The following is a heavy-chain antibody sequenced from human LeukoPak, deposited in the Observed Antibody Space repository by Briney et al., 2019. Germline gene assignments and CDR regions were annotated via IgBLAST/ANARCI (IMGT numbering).Heavy chain of an antibody. V-gene: IGHV3-23*01. CDR2: ISGGGDST. Sequence: PGGSLRLSCAASGFPFSSFPMSWVRQAPGKGLEWVSGISGGGDSTYYADSVQGRFAISRDHSKNTLYLQMNSLRAEDTAVYYCAKDRYSPPYYFDYWGQGTLVTVSS. D-gene: IGHD5-12*01. J-gene: IGHJ4*02. CDR3: AKDRYSPPYYFDY. CDR1: GFPFSSFP.